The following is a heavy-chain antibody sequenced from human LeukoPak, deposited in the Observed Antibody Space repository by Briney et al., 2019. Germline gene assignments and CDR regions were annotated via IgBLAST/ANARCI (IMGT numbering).Heavy chain of an antibody. CDR1: GFTFDDYA. CDR2: ISWNSGSI. J-gene: IGHJ3*02. V-gene: IGHV3-9*01. Sequence: PGGSLRLSCAASGFTFDDYAMQSVRHAPGKGLGWVSGISWNSGSIGYADSVKGRFTISRDNAKNSLYLQMNRLGAEDTALYYCAKEKSIAARPDAFDIWGQGTMVTVSS. D-gene: IGHD6-6*01. CDR3: AKEKSIAARPDAFDI.